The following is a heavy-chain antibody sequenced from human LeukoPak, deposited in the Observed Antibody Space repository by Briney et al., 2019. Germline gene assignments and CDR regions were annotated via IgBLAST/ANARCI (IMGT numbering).Heavy chain of an antibody. CDR1: GFTFDDYA. J-gene: IGHJ5*02. V-gene: IGHV3-9*01. Sequence: PGRSLRLSCAASGFTFDDYAMHWVRHARGKGLEWVSGISWNSGSIGYADSVKGRFTISRDNAKNSLYLQMNSLRAEDTALYYCAKDRLSGLSNWFDPWGQGTLVTVSS. D-gene: IGHD6-19*01. CDR3: AKDRLSGLSNWFDP. CDR2: ISWNSGSI.